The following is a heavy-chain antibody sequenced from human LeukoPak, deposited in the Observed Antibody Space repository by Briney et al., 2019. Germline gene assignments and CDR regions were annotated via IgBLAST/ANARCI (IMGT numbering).Heavy chain of an antibody. CDR1: GFTFSSYS. CDR2: ISSSSSYI. V-gene: IGHV3-21*01. D-gene: IGHD6-19*01. J-gene: IGHJ4*02. Sequence: GGSLRLSCAASGFTFSSYSMTWVRQAPGKGLEWVSSISSSSSYIYYADSVKGRFTISRDNAKNSLYLQMNSLRAEDTAVYYCARSSGWYLGYFDYWGQGTLVTVSS. CDR3: ARSSGWYLGYFDY.